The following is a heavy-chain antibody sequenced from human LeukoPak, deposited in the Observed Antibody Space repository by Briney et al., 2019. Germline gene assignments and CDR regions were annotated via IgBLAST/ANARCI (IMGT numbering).Heavy chain of an antibody. CDR2: ISSSSSCI. V-gene: IGHV3-21*01. CDR1: GFTFSSYS. CDR3: ARDSKDVYYDSSGYYK. J-gene: IGHJ4*02. D-gene: IGHD3-22*01. Sequence: GGSLRLSCAASGFTFSSYSMNWVRQAPGKGLEWVSSISSSSSCIYYADSVKGRFTISRDNAKNSLYLQMNSLRAEDTAVYYCARDSKDVYYDSSGYYKWGQGTLVTVSS.